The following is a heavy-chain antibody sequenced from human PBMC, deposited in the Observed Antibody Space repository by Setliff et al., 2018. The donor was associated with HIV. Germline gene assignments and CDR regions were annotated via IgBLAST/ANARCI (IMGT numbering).Heavy chain of an antibody. J-gene: IGHJ4*02. D-gene: IGHD3-10*01. CDR1: GYTFTNYF. CDR3: ARGYYNSGNYFEY. Sequence: ASVKVSCKASGYTFTNYFMHWVRQAPGQGLEWMGIIDPSGGSTTYAQKFQGRLTMTRDTSASTVYLDLSSLRSEDAAIYYCARGYYNSGNYFEYWGQGTLVTVSS. CDR2: IDPSGGST. V-gene: IGHV1-46*01.